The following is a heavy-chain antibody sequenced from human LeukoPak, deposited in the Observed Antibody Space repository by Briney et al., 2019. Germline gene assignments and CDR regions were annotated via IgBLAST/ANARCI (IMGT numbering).Heavy chain of an antibody. V-gene: IGHV4-59*01. J-gene: IGHJ4*02. CDR1: GASISRYY. Sequence: SETLSFTCTVSGASISRYYWSWIRQSPGKGLEWIGYVYNSGSTAYNPSLKSRVTISLDTSKKQFSLNLRSVTAADTAVYYCARDNTINFFDYWGQGILATVSS. CDR2: VYNSGST. D-gene: IGHD3-3*01. CDR3: ARDNTINFFDY.